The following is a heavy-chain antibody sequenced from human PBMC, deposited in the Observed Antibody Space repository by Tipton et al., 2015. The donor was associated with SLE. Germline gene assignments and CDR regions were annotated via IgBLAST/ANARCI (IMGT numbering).Heavy chain of an antibody. V-gene: IGHV3-48*03. D-gene: IGHD3-10*01. CDR1: GFTFNTHE. CDR2: ISRRHSTK. Sequence: SLRLSCAASGFTFNTHELSWVRQAPGKGLEWVSYISRRHSTKAYADSVKGRFTISRDNSNNSLYLQMNSLRVEDTAIYYCAIDRDAVLVTWGQGTLVTVSS. CDR3: AIDRDAVLVT. J-gene: IGHJ5*02.